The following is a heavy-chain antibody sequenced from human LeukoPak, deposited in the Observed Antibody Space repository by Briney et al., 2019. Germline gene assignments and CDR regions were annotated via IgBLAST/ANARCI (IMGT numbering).Heavy chain of an antibody. CDR2: TDPRSGNT. D-gene: IGHD1-26*01. Sequence: ASVNVSCKASGYTFTRCYMHWVRRPSGQGREWVGMTDPRSGNTNYPKRFHGRFTVTRDTSTSTVYMELSSLRSEAAAVYYCAREPTSGSCYFDYWGQGTMVTVSS. CDR1: GYTFTRCY. CDR3: AREPTSGSCYFDY. V-gene: IGHV1-46*01. J-gene: IGHJ4*02.